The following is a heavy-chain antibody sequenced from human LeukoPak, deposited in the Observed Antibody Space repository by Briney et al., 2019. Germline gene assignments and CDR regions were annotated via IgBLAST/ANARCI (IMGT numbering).Heavy chain of an antibody. D-gene: IGHD6-13*01. CDR2: IYYSGST. CDR3: ARGPVDIAAAGTMDY. V-gene: IGHV4-39*07. J-gene: IGHJ4*02. Sequence: SEALSLTCTVSGGSISSSSYYWGWIRQPPGKGLEWIGSIYYSGSTYYNPSLKSRVTISVDTSKNQFSLKLSSVTAADTAVYYCARGPVDIAAAGTMDYWGQGTLVTVSS. CDR1: GGSISSSSYY.